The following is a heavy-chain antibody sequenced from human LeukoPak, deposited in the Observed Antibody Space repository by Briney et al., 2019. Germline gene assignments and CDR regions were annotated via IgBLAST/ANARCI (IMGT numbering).Heavy chain of an antibody. D-gene: IGHD1-26*01. CDR1: GFTFSSYS. V-gene: IGHV3-21*01. CDR2: ISSGSSYI. J-gene: IGHJ1*01. Sequence: GGSLRLSCAASGFTFSSYSMNWVRQAPGKGLEWVSSISSGSSYIYYADSVKGRFTISRDNAKNSLYLQMNSLRAEDTAVYYCARDGGSYSAEYFQHWGQGTLVTVSS. CDR3: ARDGGSYSAEYFQH.